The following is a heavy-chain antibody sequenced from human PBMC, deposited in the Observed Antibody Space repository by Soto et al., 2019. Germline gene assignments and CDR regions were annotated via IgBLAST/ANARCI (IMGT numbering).Heavy chain of an antibody. Sequence: ASVKVSCKASGYTFTSYAMHWVRQAPGQRLEWMGWINAGNGNTKYSQKFQGRVTITRDTSASTAYMELSSLRSEDTAVYYCARIYTRSPPYYYYGMDVWGQGTTVTVSS. V-gene: IGHV1-3*01. J-gene: IGHJ6*02. CDR3: ARIYTRSPPYYYYGMDV. CDR1: GYTFTSYA. CDR2: INAGNGNT. D-gene: IGHD2-2*02.